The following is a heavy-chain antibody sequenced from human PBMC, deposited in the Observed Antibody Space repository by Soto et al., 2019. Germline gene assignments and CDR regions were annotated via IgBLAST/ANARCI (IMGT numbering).Heavy chain of an antibody. J-gene: IGHJ6*02. Sequence: QVQLVQSGAEVKKPGSSVQVSCKASGGTFSSYAISWVRQAPGQGLEWMGGIIPIFGTANYAQKFQGRVTITADESTSTAYMELSSLRSEDTAVYYCARGQAIVVVTATYYYYGMDVWGQGTTVTVSS. CDR2: IIPIFGTA. CDR1: GGTFSSYA. D-gene: IGHD2-21*02. V-gene: IGHV1-69*12. CDR3: ARGQAIVVVTATYYYYGMDV.